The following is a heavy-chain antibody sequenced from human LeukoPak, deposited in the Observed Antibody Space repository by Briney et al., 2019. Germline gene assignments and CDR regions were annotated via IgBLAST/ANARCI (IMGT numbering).Heavy chain of an antibody. V-gene: IGHV1-46*01. J-gene: IGHJ3*02. Sequence: ASVKVSCKASGYTFTSYYMHWVRQAPGQGLEWMGIINPSGGSTSYAQKFQGRVTMTRDMSTSTVYMELSSLRSEDTAVYYCARVCGYGRSVDAFDIWGQGTMVTVSS. D-gene: IGHD5-12*01. CDR1: GYTFTSYY. CDR2: INPSGGST. CDR3: ARVCGYGRSVDAFDI.